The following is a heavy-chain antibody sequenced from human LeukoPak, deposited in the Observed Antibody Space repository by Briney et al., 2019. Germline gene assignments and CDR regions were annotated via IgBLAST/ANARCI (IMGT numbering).Heavy chain of an antibody. Sequence: GGSLRLSCAASGLTFSSYGMHWVRQAPGKGLEWVAVIWYDGSNKYYADSVKGRFTISRDNSKNTLYLQMNSLRAEDTAVYYCARDPDIYGSGSYSAFDIWGQGTMVTVSS. CDR2: IWYDGSNK. CDR1: GLTFSSYG. J-gene: IGHJ3*02. D-gene: IGHD3-10*01. CDR3: ARDPDIYGSGSYSAFDI. V-gene: IGHV3-33*01.